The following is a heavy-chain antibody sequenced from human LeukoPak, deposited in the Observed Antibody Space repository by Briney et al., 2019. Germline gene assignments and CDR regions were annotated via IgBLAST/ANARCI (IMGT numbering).Heavy chain of an antibody. J-gene: IGHJ4*02. V-gene: IGHV1-2*02. D-gene: IGHD6-19*01. CDR2: INPNSGGT. CDR1: GYTFTGYY. CDR3: ARFPLGQWLGFDY. Sequence: ASVKVSCKASGYTFTGYYMHWVRQAPGQGLEWMGWINPNSGGTNYAQKFQGRVTMTRDTSISTAYMELSRLRSDDTAVYYCARFPLGQWLGFDYWGQGTLVTVSS.